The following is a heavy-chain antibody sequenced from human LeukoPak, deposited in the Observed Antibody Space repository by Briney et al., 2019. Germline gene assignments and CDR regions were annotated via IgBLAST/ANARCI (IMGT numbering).Heavy chain of an antibody. V-gene: IGHV3-21*01. D-gene: IGHD4-17*01. Sequence: GGSLRLSCAASGFTFSSYSMNWVRQAPGEGLEWVSAISGSSSYIYYADSVKGRFTISRDNAKNSLYLQMNSLRAEDTAVYYCARGSEKGTVTTFDYWGQGTLVTVSS. CDR3: ARGSEKGTVTTFDY. CDR2: ISGSSSYI. J-gene: IGHJ4*02. CDR1: GFTFSSYS.